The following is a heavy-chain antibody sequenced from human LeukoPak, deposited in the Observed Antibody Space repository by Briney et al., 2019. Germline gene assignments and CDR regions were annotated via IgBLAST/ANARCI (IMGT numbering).Heavy chain of an antibody. D-gene: IGHD3-16*01. CDR3: ARVGDFSVAAFDI. CDR2: ISSNGGST. Sequence: GGSLRLSCTASGFIFSSYSMHWVRQAPGKGLEFVSAISSNGGSTYYAKSVKGRFTISRDTSKNTLYLQMGSLRTEGMAVYYCARVGDFSVAAFDIWGQGTMVTVSS. V-gene: IGHV3-64*01. CDR1: GFIFSSYS. J-gene: IGHJ3*02.